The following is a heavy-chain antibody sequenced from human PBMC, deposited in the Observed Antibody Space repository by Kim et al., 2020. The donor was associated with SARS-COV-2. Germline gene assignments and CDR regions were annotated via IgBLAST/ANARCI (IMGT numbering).Heavy chain of an antibody. J-gene: IGHJ4*02. CDR3: ARDALLIY. D-gene: IGHD3-9*01. Sequence: GGSLRLSCAASGFTVSTNYLSWVRQAPGKGLELVSVIFSGGSTQYADSVSGRFTISRDNSNNTLYLQMSSLRVEDTAVYYCARDALLIYWGQGTLVNVPS. CDR2: IFSGGST. V-gene: IGHV3-53*01. CDR1: GFTVSTNY.